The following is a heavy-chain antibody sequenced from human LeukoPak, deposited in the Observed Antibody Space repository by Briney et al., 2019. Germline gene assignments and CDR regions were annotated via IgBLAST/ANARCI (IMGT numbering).Heavy chain of an antibody. CDR2: IYRCDSDP. D-gene: IGHD2-2*01. Sequence: GEALKTSRKGSGNNFTHYCNGRGRPMPGKGLGLVGIIYRCDSDPRYSPSFQGQVTISGDKYISTAYLQWSSLKASDTAMYYCARHLPSCSSTSCYYYYYMDVWGKGTTVTVSS. J-gene: IGHJ6*03. CDR3: ARHLPSCSSTSCYYYYYMDV. CDR1: GNNFTHYC. V-gene: IGHV5-51*01.